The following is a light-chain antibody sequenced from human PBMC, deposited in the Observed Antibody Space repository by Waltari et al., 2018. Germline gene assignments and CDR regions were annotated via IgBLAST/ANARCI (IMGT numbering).Light chain of an antibody. J-gene: IGLJ2*01. V-gene: IGLV2-14*01. CDR1: SSDVGGYTY. Sequence: QSALTPPASVSGSPGQPITIPCTGTSSDVGGYTYLSWYQQPPGKAPKLMIYEVSNRPSGVSNRFSGSKSGNTASLTISGLQAEDEADYYCSSYTSSSTYVVFGGGTKLTVL. CDR2: EVS. CDR3: SSYTSSSTYVV.